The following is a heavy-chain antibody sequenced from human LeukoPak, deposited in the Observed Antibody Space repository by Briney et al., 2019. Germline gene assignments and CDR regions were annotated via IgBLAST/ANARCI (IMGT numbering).Heavy chain of an antibody. J-gene: IGHJ4*02. CDR3: ARLDWGSGGSGSFDY. V-gene: IGHV4-39*01. CDR2: LYHTVST. CDR1: GASISSSPYY. D-gene: IGHD6-25*01. Sequence: SETLSLTCSVSGASISSSPYYWAWIRQPPGKGLEWLATLYHTVSTYYNPSLKSRVTISVDTSKNQFSLNLSSVTAADTAVYYCARLDWGSGGSGSFDYWGQGTLVTVSS.